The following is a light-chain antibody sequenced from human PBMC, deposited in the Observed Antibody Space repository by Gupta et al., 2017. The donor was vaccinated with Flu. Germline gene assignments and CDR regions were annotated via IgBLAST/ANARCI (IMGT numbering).Light chain of an antibody. J-gene: IGLJ3*02. Sequence: SYVLTQPPSVSVSPGQTARITCPGDALPKKFEYWYKQTQGQAPVLVIYEDSKRPSGIPERFSGSSSGTMATLTISGPQVEDEADYYCSSTDGSGNHRRVFGGGTKLTVL. CDR1: ALPKKF. V-gene: IGLV3-10*01. CDR2: EDS. CDR3: SSTDGSGNHRRV.